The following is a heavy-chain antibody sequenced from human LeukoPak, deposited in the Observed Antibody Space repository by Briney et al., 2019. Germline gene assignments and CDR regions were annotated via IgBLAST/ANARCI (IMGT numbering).Heavy chain of an antibody. J-gene: IGHJ2*01. V-gene: IGHV4-59*12. D-gene: IGHD2-15*01. CDR3: ARDDTPWYFDL. CDR2: IYYSGST. CDR1: GGSFSDYY. Sequence: PSETLSLTCAVYGGSFSDYYWSWIRQPPGKGLEWIGYIYYSGSTNYNPSLKSRVTISVDTSKNQFSLKLSSVTAADTAVYYCARDDTPWYFDLWGRGTLVTVSS.